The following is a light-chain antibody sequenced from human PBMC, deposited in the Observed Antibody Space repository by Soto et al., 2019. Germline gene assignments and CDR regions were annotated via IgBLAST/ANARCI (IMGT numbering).Light chain of an antibody. V-gene: IGLV1-44*01. CDR1: GSNVGSNG. J-gene: IGLJ1*01. Sequence: QSVLTQPPSLSATPGQRVTISCSGGGSNVGSNGVEWFQQLPGAAPQLLIYSDTERPSGVPDRFSGSRAGTSASLAISGLQSEDEADYYCAARDDRLNGHVFGTGTKVNVL. CDR2: SDT. CDR3: AARDDRLNGHV.